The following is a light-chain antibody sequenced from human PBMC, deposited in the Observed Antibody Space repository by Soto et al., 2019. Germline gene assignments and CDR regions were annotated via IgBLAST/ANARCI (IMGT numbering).Light chain of an antibody. CDR1: NIGSKS. CDR2: DDT. J-gene: IGLJ1*01. Sequence: SHEQTQPASVALAPGPTAGITFWGNNIGSKSVHWYQQKPGQAPVLVVYDDTDRPSGIPERFSGSNSGNTATLTISRVEAGDEADFYCQVWESSSDHYVFGTGTKVTVL. CDR3: QVWESSSDHYV. V-gene: IGLV3-21*02.